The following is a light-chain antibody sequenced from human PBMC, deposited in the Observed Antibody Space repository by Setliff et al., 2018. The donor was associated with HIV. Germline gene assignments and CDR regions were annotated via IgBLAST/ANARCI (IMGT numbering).Light chain of an antibody. CDR2: DVT. J-gene: IGLJ1*01. CDR1: NSDVGGFDY. Sequence: QSVLRQPASMSGSPGQSITISCSGSNSDVGGFDYVAWYQQNPGNSPNLILYDVTKRPSGISHRFSGSKSGNTASLTISGLQAEDEADYYCSSYTTSGTEVFGTGTKVTVL. V-gene: IGLV2-14*03. CDR3: SSYTTSGTEV.